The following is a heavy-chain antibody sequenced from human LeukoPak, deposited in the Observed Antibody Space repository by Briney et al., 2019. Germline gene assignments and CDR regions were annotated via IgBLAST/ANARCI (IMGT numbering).Heavy chain of an antibody. V-gene: IGHV1-18*01. CDR3: ARPRVELGYWSSTSCYDDAFDI. CDR1: GYTFTSYG. D-gene: IGHD2-2*01. J-gene: IGHJ3*02. CDR2: ISAYNGNT. Sequence: ASVKVSCKASGYTFTSYGISWVRQAPGQGLEWMGWISAYNGNTNYAQKLQGRVTMTTDTSTSTAYMELRSLRSDDTAVYYCARPRVELGYWSSTSCYDDAFDIWGQGTMVTVSS.